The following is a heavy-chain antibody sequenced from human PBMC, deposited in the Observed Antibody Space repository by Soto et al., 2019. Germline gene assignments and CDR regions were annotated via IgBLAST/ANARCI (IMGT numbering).Heavy chain of an antibody. J-gene: IGHJ6*02. D-gene: IGHD3-22*01. CDR1: GGTFSSYA. CDR2: IIPIFGTA. CDR3: ARAVHMIVVSPIYYGMDV. V-gene: IGHV1-69*13. Sequence: SVKVSCKASGGTFSSYAISRVRQAPGQGLEWMGGIIPIFGTANYAQKFQGRVTITADESTSTAYMELSSLRSEDTAVYYCARAVHMIVVSPIYYGMDVWGQGNTVTVS.